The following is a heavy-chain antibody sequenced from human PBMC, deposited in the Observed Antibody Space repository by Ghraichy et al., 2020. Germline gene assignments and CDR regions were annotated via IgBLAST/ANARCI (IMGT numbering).Heavy chain of an antibody. CDR1: GYTFTSYG. J-gene: IGHJ4*02. V-gene: IGHV1-18*04. CDR2: ISAYNGNT. D-gene: IGHD3-22*01. CDR3: ASHQNYYDSSGYYDY. Sequence: ASVKVSCKASGYTFTSYGISWVRQAPGQGLEWMGWISAYNGNTNYAQKLQGRVTMTTDTSTSTAYMELRSLRSDDTAVYYCASHQNYYDSSGYYDYWGQGTLVTVSS.